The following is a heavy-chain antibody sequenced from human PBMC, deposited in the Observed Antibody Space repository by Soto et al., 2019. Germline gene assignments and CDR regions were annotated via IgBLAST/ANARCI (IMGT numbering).Heavy chain of an antibody. J-gene: IGHJ1*01. CDR3: ARAIAYCGGDCYPQAEYFQH. CDR2: IIPIFGTA. D-gene: IGHD2-21*02. Sequence: SVKVSCKASGGTFSSYAISWVRQAPGQGLEWMGGIIPIFGTANYAQKFQGRVTITADKSTSTAYMELSSLRSEDTAVYYCARAIAYCGGDCYPQAEYFQHWGQGTLVTVSS. CDR1: GGTFSSYA. V-gene: IGHV1-69*06.